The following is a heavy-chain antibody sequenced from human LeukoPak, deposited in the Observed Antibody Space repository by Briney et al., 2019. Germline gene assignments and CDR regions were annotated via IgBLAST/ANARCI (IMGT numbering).Heavy chain of an antibody. D-gene: IGHD4-11*01. V-gene: IGHV3-7*01. CDR3: ARGTVNFDN. CDR1: GFTFSSYW. CDR2: IKQDGSEK. Sequence: GGSLRLSCAASGFTFSSYWMTWVRQAPGKGLEWVANIKQDGSEKYYVDSVKGRFSISRDNANNSLIPQMNSLRAEDTAVYYCARGTVNFDNWSQGTLVTVSS. J-gene: IGHJ4*02.